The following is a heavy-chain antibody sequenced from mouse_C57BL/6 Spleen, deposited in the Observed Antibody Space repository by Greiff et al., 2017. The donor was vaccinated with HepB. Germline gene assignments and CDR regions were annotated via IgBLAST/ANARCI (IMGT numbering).Heavy chain of an antibody. CDR2: INPNNGGT. Sequence: VQLQQSGPELVKPGASVKISCKASGYTFTDYYMNWVKQSHGKSLEWIGDINPNNGGTSYNQKFKGKATLTVDKSSSTAYMELRSLTSEDSAVYYCARGAVYYDYGKDYFDYWGQGTTLTVSS. V-gene: IGHV1-26*01. CDR1: GYTFTDYY. J-gene: IGHJ2*01. D-gene: IGHD2-4*01. CDR3: ARGAVYYDYGKDYFDY.